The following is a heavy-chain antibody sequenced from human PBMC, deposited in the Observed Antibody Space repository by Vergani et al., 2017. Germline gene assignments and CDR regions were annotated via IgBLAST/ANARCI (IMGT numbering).Heavy chain of an antibody. Sequence: EVQLLQSEGAVVQPGGSLRLSCVASGFPFSSHAMCWVRRSHGQGLEWVSSIKNTGDSTHYAYSVKGRFTISRDNSKNTLYLQMNSLRVEDTAVYYCGRGSDNYKWGQGTLVTVSS. CDR1: GFPFSSHA. CDR3: GRGSDNYK. D-gene: IGHD1-1*01. V-gene: IGHV3-23*01. J-gene: IGHJ4*02. CDR2: IKNTGDST.